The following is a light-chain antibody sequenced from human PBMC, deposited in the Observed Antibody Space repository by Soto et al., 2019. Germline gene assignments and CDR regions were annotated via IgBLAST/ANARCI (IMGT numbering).Light chain of an antibody. CDR3: SSYTSSSTLL. CDR1: SSDVGTYNY. V-gene: IGLV2-14*03. CDR2: DVS. J-gene: IGLJ2*01. Sequence: SALTQPASVSGSPGQSITISCTGTSSDVGTYNYVSWYQHHPGKAPKLMIYDVSNRPSGVSNRFSGSKSGNTASLTISGLQAEDEADYYCSSYTSSSTLLFGGGTKVTVL.